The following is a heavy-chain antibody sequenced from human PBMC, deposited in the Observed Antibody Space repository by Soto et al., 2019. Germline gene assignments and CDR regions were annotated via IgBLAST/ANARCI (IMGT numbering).Heavy chain of an antibody. CDR1: GFTFSSYS. V-gene: IGHV3-48*01. Sequence: PGGSLRLSCAASGFTFSSYSMNWVRQAPGKGLEWVSYISSSSSTIYYADSVKGRFTVSRDDSKNTAYLQINSLKIEDTAIYFCTRHRIIWANHMTAAVSNDGFDIWGQGTMVTVSS. CDR3: TRHRIIWANHMTAAVSNDGFDI. J-gene: IGHJ3*02. CDR2: ISSSSSTI. D-gene: IGHD2-21*02.